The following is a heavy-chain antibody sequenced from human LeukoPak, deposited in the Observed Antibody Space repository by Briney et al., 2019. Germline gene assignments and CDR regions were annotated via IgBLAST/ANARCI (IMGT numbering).Heavy chain of an antibody. CDR3: ARARAGTYYDFWSGYYIPGGFDY. V-gene: IGHV4-61*05. Sequence: SETLSLTCTVSGDSISSNNYFWGWICQPPGKGLEWIGYIYYSGSTNYNPSLKSRVTISVDTSKNQFSLKLSSVTAADTAVYYCARARAGTYYDFWSGYYIPGGFDYWGQGTLVTVSS. J-gene: IGHJ4*02. D-gene: IGHD3-3*01. CDR2: IYYSGST. CDR1: GDSISSNNYF.